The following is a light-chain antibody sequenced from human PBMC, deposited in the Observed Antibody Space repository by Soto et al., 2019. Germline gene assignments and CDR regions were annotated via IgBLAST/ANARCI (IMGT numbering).Light chain of an antibody. Sequence: TQSPSYVSASVGDRVTVTCRASQDIGTWLVWYQQKPGKAPTLLISVATNLQSGVPSRFSGGGSGTDFTLTISSLQPEDVATYYCQQANSFPTFGRGTRLDIK. V-gene: IGKV1-12*01. CDR1: QDIGTW. J-gene: IGKJ5*01. CDR2: VAT. CDR3: QQANSFPT.